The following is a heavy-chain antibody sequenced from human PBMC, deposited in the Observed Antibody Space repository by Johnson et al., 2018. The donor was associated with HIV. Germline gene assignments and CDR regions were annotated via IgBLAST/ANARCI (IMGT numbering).Heavy chain of an antibody. CDR2: INSDGSST. CDR3: ARAPEVRGIDAFDI. D-gene: IGHD3-10*01. J-gene: IGHJ3*02. V-gene: IGHV3-74*01. CDR1: GFTFSSHW. Sequence: VQLVESGGGLVQPGGSLRLSCAASGFTFSSHWMHWVRQAPGKGLVWVSRINSDGSSTSYADSVKGRFIISRDNAKNSLYLQMNILTAEDTAVYYCARAPEVRGIDAFDIWGQGTMVTVS.